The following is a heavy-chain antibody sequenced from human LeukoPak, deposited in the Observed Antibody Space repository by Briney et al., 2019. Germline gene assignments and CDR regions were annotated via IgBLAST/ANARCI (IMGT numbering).Heavy chain of an antibody. CDR2: ISSSSSYI. CDR3: AKESSSAWSNFDC. Sequence: GGSLRLSCAASGFTFSSYSMNWVRQAPRKGLEWVSSISSSSSYIYYADSVMGRSTISRDNSKNTLYLQLNSLRTEDTAVYYCAKESSSAWSNFDCWGQGTLVTVPS. V-gene: IGHV3-21*04. J-gene: IGHJ4*02. CDR1: GFTFSSYS. D-gene: IGHD6-19*01.